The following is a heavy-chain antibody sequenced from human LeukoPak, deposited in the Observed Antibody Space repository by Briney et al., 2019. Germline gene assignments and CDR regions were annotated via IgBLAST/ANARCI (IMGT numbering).Heavy chain of an antibody. CDR1: GFTFSSYA. CDR2: IWYDGSNK. V-gene: IGHV3-33*08. J-gene: IGHJ4*02. CDR3: ARDLHSSSSL. D-gene: IGHD6-6*01. Sequence: SGGSLRLSCAASGFTFSSYAMHWVSQAPGKGLEWVAVIWYDGSNKYYADSVKGRFTISRDNSKNTLYLQMNSLRAEDTAVYYCARDLHSSSSLWGQGTLVTVSS.